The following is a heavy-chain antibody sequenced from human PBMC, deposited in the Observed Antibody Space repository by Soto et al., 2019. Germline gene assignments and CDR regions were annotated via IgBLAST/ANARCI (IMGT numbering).Heavy chain of an antibody. Sequence: EVQLLESGGGLVQPGGSLRLSCVGSGFPFSTYTINWVRQTPGKGPEWVSGIYGGATKTHYADSVRGRFTISRDNTRNIVYLQMYSLRAEDTAIYYCVKDLTPDGLWEFDYWGQGTPVTVSS. V-gene: IGHV3-23*01. CDR1: GFPFSTYT. CDR3: VKDLTPDGLWEFDY. D-gene: IGHD1-26*01. J-gene: IGHJ4*02. CDR2: IYGGATKT.